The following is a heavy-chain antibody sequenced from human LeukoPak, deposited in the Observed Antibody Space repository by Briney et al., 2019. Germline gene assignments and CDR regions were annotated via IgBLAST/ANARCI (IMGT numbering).Heavy chain of an antibody. J-gene: IGHJ4*02. Sequence: GGSLRLSCAASGFTFSSYAMSWVRQAPGKGLEWGSAISGSGGSTYYADSVKGRFTISRDNSKNTLYLQMNSLRAEDTAVYYCAKESMGLRTDLSYFDYWGQGTLVTVSS. CDR3: AKESMGLRTDLSYFDY. CDR2: ISGSGGST. CDR1: GFTFSSYA. D-gene: IGHD5/OR15-5a*01. V-gene: IGHV3-23*01.